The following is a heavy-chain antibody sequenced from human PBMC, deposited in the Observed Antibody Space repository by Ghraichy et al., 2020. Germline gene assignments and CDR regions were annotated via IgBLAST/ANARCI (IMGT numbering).Heavy chain of an antibody. Sequence: SDKVSCKASGGTFSSYAISWVRQAPGQGLEWMGGIIPIFGTANYAQKFQGSVTITADESTSTAYMELSSLRSEDTAVYYCARYSRYSDKDYYYYMDVWGKGTTVTVSS. D-gene: IGHD6-13*01. J-gene: IGHJ6*03. V-gene: IGHV1-69*13. CDR2: IIPIFGTA. CDR3: ARYSRYSDKDYYYYMDV. CDR1: GGTFSSYA.